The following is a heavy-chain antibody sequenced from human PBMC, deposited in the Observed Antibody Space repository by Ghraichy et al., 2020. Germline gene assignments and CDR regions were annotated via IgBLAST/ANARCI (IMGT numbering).Heavy chain of an antibody. Sequence: GGSLRLSCAASGFTFSSYAMSWVRQAPGKGLEWVSAISGSGGSTYYADSVKGRFTISRDNSKNTLYLQMNSLRAEDTAVYYCAKSLAAAGMRESFDYWGQGTLVTVSS. CDR1: GFTFSSYA. CDR2: ISGSGGST. CDR3: AKSLAAAGMRESFDY. D-gene: IGHD6-13*01. J-gene: IGHJ4*02. V-gene: IGHV3-23*01.